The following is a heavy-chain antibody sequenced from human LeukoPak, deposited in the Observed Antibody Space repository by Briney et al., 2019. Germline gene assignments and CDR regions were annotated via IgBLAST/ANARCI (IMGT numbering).Heavy chain of an antibody. CDR3: ARDRIVGAEDDAFHF. CDR2: ISGYNGNT. Sequence: ASVEVSCKASGYTFTSYGISWVRQAPGQGLEWMGWISGYNGNTNYAQKVQGRVTMTADTSTSTAFMELRSLRSDDTAVYYCARDRIVGAEDDAFHFWGQGTMVTVSS. CDR1: GYTFTSYG. V-gene: IGHV1-18*01. J-gene: IGHJ3*01. D-gene: IGHD1-26*01.